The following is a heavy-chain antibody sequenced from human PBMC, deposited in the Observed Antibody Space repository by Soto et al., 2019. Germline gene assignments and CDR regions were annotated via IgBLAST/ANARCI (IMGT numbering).Heavy chain of an antibody. V-gene: IGHV3-15*01. CDR2: IKSKTDGGTT. Sequence: GGSLRLSCAASGFTFSNAWMSWVRQAPGKGLEWVGRIKSKTDGGTTDYAAPVKGRFTISRDDSKNTLYLQMNSLKTEDTAVYYCTTQWTDYGDYVGDFDIWGQGTMVTV. D-gene: IGHD4-17*01. J-gene: IGHJ3*02. CDR3: TTQWTDYGDYVGDFDI. CDR1: GFTFSNAW.